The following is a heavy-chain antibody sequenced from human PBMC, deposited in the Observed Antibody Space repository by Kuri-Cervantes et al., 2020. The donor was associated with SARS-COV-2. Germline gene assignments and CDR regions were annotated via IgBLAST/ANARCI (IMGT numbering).Heavy chain of an antibody. CDR3: ARDVIVGPNWFDP. CDR2: IWFDGSNQ. D-gene: IGHD1-26*01. CDR1: GFSFSSYG. V-gene: IGHV3-30*02. J-gene: IGHJ5*02. Sequence: GESLKISCAASGFSFSSYGIHWVRQAPGKGLEWVAFIWFDGSNQYYADSVKGRFAISRDNSRNTLYVQMNSLRAEDTAVYYCARDVIVGPNWFDPWGQGTLVTVSS.